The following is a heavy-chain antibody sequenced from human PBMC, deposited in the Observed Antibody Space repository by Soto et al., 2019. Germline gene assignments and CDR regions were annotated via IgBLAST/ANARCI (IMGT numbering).Heavy chain of an antibody. Sequence: QVHLVQSGAEVKKPGASVKVSCKGSGYAFTTYGITWVRQAPGQGLEWMGWISAHNGNTNYAQKLQGRVTVTTDTSTSTVYMELRGLRSVDRAVYYCARGRYGDYWGQGALVTVSS. D-gene: IGHD1-1*01. CDR2: ISAHNGNT. CDR3: ARGRYGDY. CDR1: GYAFTTYG. J-gene: IGHJ4*02. V-gene: IGHV1-18*01.